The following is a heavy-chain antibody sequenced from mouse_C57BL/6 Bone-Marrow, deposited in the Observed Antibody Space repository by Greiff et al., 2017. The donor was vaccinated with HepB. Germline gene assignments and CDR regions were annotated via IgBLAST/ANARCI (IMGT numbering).Heavy chain of an antibody. Sequence: VKLVESGAELVRPGASVTLSCKASGYTFTDYEMHWVKQTPVHGLEWIGAIDPETGGTAYNQKFKGKAILTADKSSSTAYMELRSLTSEDSAVYYCTRSDDGYYRYWFAYWSQGTLVTVSA. CDR1: GYTFTDYE. V-gene: IGHV1-15*01. J-gene: IGHJ3*01. CDR2: IDPETGGT. D-gene: IGHD2-3*01. CDR3: TRSDDGYYRYWFAY.